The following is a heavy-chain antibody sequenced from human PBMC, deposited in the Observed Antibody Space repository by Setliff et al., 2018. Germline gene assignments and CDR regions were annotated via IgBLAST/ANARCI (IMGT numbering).Heavy chain of an antibody. CDR2: ISSSSSYI. V-gene: IGHV3-21*01. J-gene: IGHJ4*02. CDR1: GFTFTNYA. Sequence: GGSLRLSCAASGFTFTNYAMNWVRQAPGKGLEWVSSISSSSSYIYYADSVKGRFTISRDNAKNSLYLQMNSLRAEDTAVYYCARDFSGTTSGYWGQGTLVTVSS. D-gene: IGHD1-7*01. CDR3: ARDFSGTTSGY.